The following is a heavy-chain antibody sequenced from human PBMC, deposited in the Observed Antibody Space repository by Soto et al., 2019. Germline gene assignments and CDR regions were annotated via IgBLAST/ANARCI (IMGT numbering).Heavy chain of an antibody. CDR3: AKDRYLDHDSRGYVFKN. Sequence: EVQLLESGGDLIQPGGSLRLSCAASGFTFSIYAMTWVRQAPGKGLEWVSAISRYGDITYYADSVEGRFSISRDNTKNALYLQMNSLRAEDTAVYYCAKDRYLDHDSRGYVFKNWGQGTLVNVPS. CDR1: GFTFSIYA. V-gene: IGHV3-23*01. J-gene: IGHJ4*02. CDR2: ISRYGDIT. D-gene: IGHD3-22*01.